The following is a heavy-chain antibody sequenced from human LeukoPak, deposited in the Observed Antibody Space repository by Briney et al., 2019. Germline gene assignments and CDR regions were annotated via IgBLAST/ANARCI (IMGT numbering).Heavy chain of an antibody. Sequence: ASVKVSCKAPGYTFTSYGISWVRQAPGQGPEWMGWVSAYNGNTNYAQKLQGRVTMTTDTSTSTAYMELRSLRSDDTAVYYCARDPDTAMEPATDYFDYWGQGTLVTVSS. D-gene: IGHD5-18*01. CDR1: GYTFTSYG. CDR3: ARDPDTAMEPATDYFDY. V-gene: IGHV1-18*01. CDR2: VSAYNGNT. J-gene: IGHJ4*02.